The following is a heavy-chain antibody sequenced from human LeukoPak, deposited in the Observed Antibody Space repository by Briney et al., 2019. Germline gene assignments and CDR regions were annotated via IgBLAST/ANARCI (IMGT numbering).Heavy chain of an antibody. Sequence: PGGSLRLSCAASGFTFHNYPLHWVRQPPGKGLDWVAAISFDGSDTYYADSVKGRFTISRDNSKNTLYLQMNSLRAEDTAVYYCAKDNARYSSGWYNYYYGMDVWGQGTTVTVSS. D-gene: IGHD6-19*01. CDR3: AKDNARYSSGWYNYYYGMDV. V-gene: IGHV3-30-3*01. CDR2: ISFDGSDT. CDR1: GFTFHNYP. J-gene: IGHJ6*02.